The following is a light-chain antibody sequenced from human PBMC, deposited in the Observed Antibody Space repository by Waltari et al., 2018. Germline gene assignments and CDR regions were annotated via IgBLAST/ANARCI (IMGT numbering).Light chain of an antibody. CDR3: QKYGTLPAT. V-gene: IGKV3-20*01. CDR1: QGVSSS. J-gene: IGKJ1*01. CDR2: DPS. Sequence: EFVLSQSQGTLSLSPGEKAPLPCRARQGVSSSLAWYHQKPGQPPSLLIYDPSTWATGIPDRFSGSGSETDFSLTISRLEPEDFAVYYCQKYGTLPATFGQGTKVQIK.